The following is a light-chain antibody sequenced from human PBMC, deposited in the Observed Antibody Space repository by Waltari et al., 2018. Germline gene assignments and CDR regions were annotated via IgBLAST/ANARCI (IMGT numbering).Light chain of an antibody. CDR3: QQVYSAPRT. Sequence: IQLTQSPSSLSASVGDRVTITCRASQGISRYLAWYQQKPGKVPKLLIYTASTLQSGVPSRFSGSGSGKEFTLTISSLQPEDFATYYCQQVYSAPRTFGQGTRVEIK. V-gene: IGKV1-9*01. J-gene: IGKJ5*01. CDR2: TAS. CDR1: QGISRY.